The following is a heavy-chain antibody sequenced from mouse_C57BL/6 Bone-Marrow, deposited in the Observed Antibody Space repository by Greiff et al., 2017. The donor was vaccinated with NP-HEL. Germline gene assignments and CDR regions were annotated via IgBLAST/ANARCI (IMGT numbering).Heavy chain of an antibody. V-gene: IGHV1-61*01. Sequence: QVQLKQPGAELVRPGSSVKLSCKASGYTFTSYWMDWVKQRPGQGLEWIGNIYPSDSETHYNPKFKDKATLTVDKSSSTAYMQLSSLTSEDSAVYYCAGSSYWYFDVWGTGTTVTVSS. CDR2: IYPSDSET. CDR3: AGSSYWYFDV. CDR1: GYTFTSYW. J-gene: IGHJ1*03.